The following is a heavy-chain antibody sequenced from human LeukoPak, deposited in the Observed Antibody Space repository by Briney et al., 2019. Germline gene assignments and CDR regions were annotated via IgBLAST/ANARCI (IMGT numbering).Heavy chain of an antibody. J-gene: IGHJ6*03. CDR1: GGSFSGYY. CDR2: INHSGST. CDR3: ARDGCSSTSCYAGDYMDV. D-gene: IGHD2-2*01. Sequence: SETLSLTCAVYGGSFSGYYWSWIRQPPGKGLEWIGEINHSGSTNYNPSLKSRLTMSVDTSKNQFSLKLSSVTAADTAVYYCARDGCSSTSCYAGDYMDVWGKGTTVTISS. V-gene: IGHV4-34*01.